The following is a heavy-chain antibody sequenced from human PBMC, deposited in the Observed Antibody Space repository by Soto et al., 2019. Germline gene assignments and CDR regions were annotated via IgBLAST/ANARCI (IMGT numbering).Heavy chain of an antibody. J-gene: IGHJ4*02. CDR2: INYSGNT. CDR1: GGSFSGYY. D-gene: IGHD5-18*01. Sequence: SETLSLTCAVYGGSFSGYYWSWIRQPPGKGLEWIGEINYSGNTNYNPSLKSRVTISIDTSNNQISLKVRSVTAADTALYYCARANGDTYSYSYFDNWGQGTLVTVSS. V-gene: IGHV4-34*01. CDR3: ARANGDTYSYSYFDN.